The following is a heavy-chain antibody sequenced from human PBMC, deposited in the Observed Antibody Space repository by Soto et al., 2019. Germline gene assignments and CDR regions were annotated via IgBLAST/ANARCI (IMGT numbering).Heavy chain of an antibody. CDR3: AKDYPTTDYGLEV. D-gene: IGHD1-1*01. CDR1: EFTFSSCC. V-gene: IGHV3-33*06. J-gene: IGHJ6*02. Sequence: WGSLRRSYAASEFTFSSCCMHWVRQGPGKGLEWLAAIWYEGSNTYYADSVKGRFTISRDISMNTVFLQMNSLRAEDTALYYCAKDYPTTDYGLEVWGQGTTVTVSS. CDR2: IWYEGSNT.